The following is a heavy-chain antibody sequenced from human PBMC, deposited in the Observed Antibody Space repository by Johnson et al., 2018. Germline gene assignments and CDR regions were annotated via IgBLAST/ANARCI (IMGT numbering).Heavy chain of an antibody. D-gene: IGHD6-13*01. CDR2: IYYSGST. CDR3: ASGQLDDDAFDI. J-gene: IGHJ3*02. V-gene: IGHV4-39*01. CDR1: GGSISSSSYY. Sequence: QVQLQESGPGLVKPSETLSLTCTVSGGSISSSSYYWGWIRQPPGKGLEWIGSIYYSGSTYYNPSHKSRVTISVYTSKNQFSLKLSSVTAADTALFYCASGQLDDDAFDIWGQGTMVTVSS.